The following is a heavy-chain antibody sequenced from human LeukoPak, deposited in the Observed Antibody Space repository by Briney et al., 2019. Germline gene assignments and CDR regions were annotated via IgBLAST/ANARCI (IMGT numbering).Heavy chain of an antibody. CDR2: LRGDGST. J-gene: IGHJ4*02. CDR3: AKASWVSSADAVL. V-gene: IGHV3-23*01. CDR1: GFTFSSYA. D-gene: IGHD3-16*01. Sequence: GGSLRLSCVASGFTFSSYAMSWVRQAPARGLEWFASLRGDGSTFYADSVKGRFTLSRDESRNTVYLQLTYLRVEDTAVYYCAKASWVSSADAVLWGQGTPVTVSS.